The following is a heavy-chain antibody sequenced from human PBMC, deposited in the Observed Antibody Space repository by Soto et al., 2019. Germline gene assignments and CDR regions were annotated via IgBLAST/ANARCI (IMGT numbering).Heavy chain of an antibody. V-gene: IGHV4-59*08. Sequence: SETLSLTCTVSGGSISNYYWSWIRQPPGKGLEWIGYIYYSGSTNYNPSLKSRVTISVDRSKNQFSLKLSSVTAADTAFYYCASMRVDGTLHYGPRPPFDYWGQGALVTVSS. D-gene: IGHD4-17*01. CDR1: GGSISNYY. CDR3: ASMRVDGTLHYGPRPPFDY. CDR2: IYYSGST. J-gene: IGHJ4*02.